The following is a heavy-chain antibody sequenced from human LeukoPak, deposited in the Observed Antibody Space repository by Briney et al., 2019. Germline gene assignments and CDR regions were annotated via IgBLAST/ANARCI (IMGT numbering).Heavy chain of an antibody. Sequence: QPGRSLRLSCAASGFIFSNYAVPWVRQAPGKGLEWVAVVSYDGNNNYYADSVQGRFSISRDNSMNTLYLQMNSLRAEDTAVYYCARVVFPGRNYYYYGMDVWGQGTTVTVSS. CDR3: ARVVFPGRNYYYYGMDV. V-gene: IGHV3-30-3*01. CDR2: VSYDGNNN. CDR1: GFIFSNYA. D-gene: IGHD1-14*01. J-gene: IGHJ6*02.